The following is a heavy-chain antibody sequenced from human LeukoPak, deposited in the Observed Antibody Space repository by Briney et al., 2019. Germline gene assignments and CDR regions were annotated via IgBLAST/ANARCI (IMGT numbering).Heavy chain of an antibody. V-gene: IGHV1-69*05. CDR1: GGTFSSYA. CDR3: AREEKQWHFDY. CDR2: IIPIFGTA. J-gene: IGHJ4*02. Sequence: SPVKVSCKASGGTFSSYAISWVRQAPGQGLEWMGRIIPIFGTANYAQTFQGRDTITTDQSTQTANMKPSSLRSEDTAVYYCAREEKQWHFDYWGQGTLVTVSS. D-gene: IGHD6-19*01.